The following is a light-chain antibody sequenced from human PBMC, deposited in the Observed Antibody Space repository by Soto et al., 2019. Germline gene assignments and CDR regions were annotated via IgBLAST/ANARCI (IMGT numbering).Light chain of an antibody. J-gene: IGLJ3*02. CDR2: EVS. Sequence: QSALTQPASVSGSPGQSITISCTGTSSDVGGYNYVSWYQHHPGKAPKLIIYEVSNRPSGVSNRFSGSKSGNTASLTISGLQTKDEADYYCSSYTSSRTWVFGGGTKVTVL. CDR3: SSYTSSRTWV. CDR1: SSDVGGYNY. V-gene: IGLV2-14*01.